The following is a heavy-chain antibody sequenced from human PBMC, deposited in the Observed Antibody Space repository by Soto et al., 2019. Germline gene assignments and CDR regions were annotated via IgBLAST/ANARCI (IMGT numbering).Heavy chain of an antibody. Sequence: QMQLVQSGPEVKKPGTSVKVSCKASGFTFTSSAMQWVLQARGQRLEWIGWIVVGSGNTNYAQKFQERVTITRDMSTSTAYMELSSLRSEDTAVYYCAALYAGYCSGGSCRDDYWGQGTLVTVSS. D-gene: IGHD2-15*01. CDR3: AALYAGYCSGGSCRDDY. CDR2: IVVGSGNT. CDR1: GFTFTSSA. J-gene: IGHJ4*02. V-gene: IGHV1-58*02.